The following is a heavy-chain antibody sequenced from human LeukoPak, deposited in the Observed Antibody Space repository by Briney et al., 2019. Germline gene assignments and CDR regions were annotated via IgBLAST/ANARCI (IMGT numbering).Heavy chain of an antibody. Sequence: GGSLRLSCAASGFTFSTYTTNWVRQAPGKGLEWVSSISTSSTYIYYADSVKGRFTISRDNAKNSVYLQMNTLRAEDTAVYYCARETTEAFDYWGQGTLVTVSS. CDR1: GFTFSTYT. V-gene: IGHV3-21*01. CDR3: ARETTEAFDY. J-gene: IGHJ4*02. CDR2: ISTSSTYI. D-gene: IGHD1-14*01.